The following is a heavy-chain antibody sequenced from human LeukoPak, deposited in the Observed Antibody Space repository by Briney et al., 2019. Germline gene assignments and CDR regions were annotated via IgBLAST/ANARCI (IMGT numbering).Heavy chain of an antibody. D-gene: IGHD6-13*01. CDR2: INPNSGRT. Sequence: ASVKVSCKASRYTFTSSDINWVRQAAGQGLEWMGWINPNSGRTGYAQKFQGRVTMTANTSISTAYMELRNLRFDDTAVYYCARGRSGLAAAGTYDYWGQGTLITVSS. V-gene: IGHV1-8*01. CDR1: RYTFTSSD. J-gene: IGHJ4*02. CDR3: ARGRSGLAAAGTYDY.